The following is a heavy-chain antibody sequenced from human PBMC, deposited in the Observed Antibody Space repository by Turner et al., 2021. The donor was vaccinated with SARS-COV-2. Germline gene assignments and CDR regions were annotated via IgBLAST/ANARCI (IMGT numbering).Heavy chain of an antibody. CDR3: ARAVAGLLFDY. D-gene: IGHD6-19*01. Sequence: VQLVESGGGVVQPGRSLRLSCAASGFTFSSYAMHWVRQAPGKGLEWVANMNQDRSEKYYVDSVKGRFTISRDNAKNSLYLQMNSLRAEDTALYYCARAVAGLLFDYWGQGTLVTVSS. V-gene: IGHV3-7*04. CDR1: GFTFSSYA. J-gene: IGHJ4*02. CDR2: MNQDRSEK.